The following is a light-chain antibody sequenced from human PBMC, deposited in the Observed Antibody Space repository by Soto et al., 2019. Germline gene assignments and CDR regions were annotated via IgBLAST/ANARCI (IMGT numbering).Light chain of an antibody. V-gene: IGKV1-8*01. CDR2: AAS. J-gene: IGKJ4*01. CDR3: QQYYSYTLY. CDR1: QGISSY. Sequence: AIRMTQSPSSLSASTGDRVTITCRASQGISSYLAWYQQKPGKAPKLLIYAASTLQSGVPSRLSGSGSGTDFNLAISCLQSEAFATYYDQQYYSYTLYIGGGTKVEIK.